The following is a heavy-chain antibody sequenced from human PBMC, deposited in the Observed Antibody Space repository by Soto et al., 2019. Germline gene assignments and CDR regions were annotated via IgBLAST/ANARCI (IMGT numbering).Heavy chain of an antibody. CDR1: GYTLTELS. V-gene: IGHV1-24*01. D-gene: IGHD3-10*01. CDR3: ARWYYFGSGSYYHVEWFDP. CDR2: FDPEDGET. J-gene: IGHJ5*02. Sequence: GASVKVSCKVSGYTLTELSMHWVRQAPGKGLEWMGGFDPEDGETIYAQKFQGRVTMTEDTSTDTAYMELSSLRSEDTAVYYCARWYYFGSGSYYHVEWFDPWGQGTLVTVSS.